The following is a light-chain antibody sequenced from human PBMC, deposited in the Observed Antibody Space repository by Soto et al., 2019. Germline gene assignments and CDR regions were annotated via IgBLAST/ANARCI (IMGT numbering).Light chain of an antibody. CDR1: QGISSC. CDR3: QRANSFPLT. CDR2: AAS. J-gene: IGKJ4*01. V-gene: IGKV1-12*01. Sequence: DIQMTQSPSSVSASVGDRVTITCRASQGISSCLAWYQQKPGKAPKLLIYAASSLQSGVTSRYSSSVSGTDFTLTIRSLLTEDFATCSFQRANSFPLTFGGGTKVELK.